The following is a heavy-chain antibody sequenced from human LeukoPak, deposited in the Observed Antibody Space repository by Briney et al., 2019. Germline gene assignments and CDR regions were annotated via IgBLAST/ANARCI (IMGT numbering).Heavy chain of an antibody. Sequence: GGSLRLSCAASGFTLSSNYMSWVRQAPGKGLEWVSVIYSGGSTYYADSVKGRFTISRDNSKNTLYLQMNSLRAEDTAVYYCARDASGARIAGYWGQGTLVTVSS. CDR2: IYSGGST. J-gene: IGHJ4*02. CDR3: ARDASGARIAGY. D-gene: IGHD6-13*01. CDR1: GFTLSSNY. V-gene: IGHV3-66*02.